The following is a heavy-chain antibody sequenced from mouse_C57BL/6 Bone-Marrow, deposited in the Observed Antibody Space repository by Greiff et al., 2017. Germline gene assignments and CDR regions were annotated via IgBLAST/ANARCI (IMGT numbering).Heavy chain of an antibody. CDR3: ARSPYDYEFDY. V-gene: IGHV5-4*01. D-gene: IGHD2-4*01. Sequence: EVQLVESGGGLVKPGGSLKLSCAASGFTFSSYAMSWVRQTPEKRLEWVATISDGGSYTYYPDNVKGRFTISRDNAKNNLYLQMSHLKSEDTAMYYCARSPYDYEFDYWGQGTTLTVSS. CDR1: GFTFSSYA. J-gene: IGHJ2*01. CDR2: ISDGGSYT.